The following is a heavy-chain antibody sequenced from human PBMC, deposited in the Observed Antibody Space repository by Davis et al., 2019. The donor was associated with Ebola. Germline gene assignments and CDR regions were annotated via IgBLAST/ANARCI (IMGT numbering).Heavy chain of an antibody. CDR1: GFTFSSYS. V-gene: IGHV3-7*01. J-gene: IGHJ4*02. CDR3: AKDRGWLTHDY. CDR2: IKEDGSQT. D-gene: IGHD3-22*01. Sequence: GGSLRLSCAASGFTFSSYSMNWVRQAPGKGLEWVGNIKEDGSQTNYVESVKGRFTISRDNAKNSLYLQMNSLRAEDTAVYYCAKDRGWLTHDYWGRGIMVTVSS.